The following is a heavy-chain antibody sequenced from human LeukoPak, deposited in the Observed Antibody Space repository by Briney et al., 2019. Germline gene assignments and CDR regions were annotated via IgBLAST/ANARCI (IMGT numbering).Heavy chain of an antibody. D-gene: IGHD2-15*01. Sequence: SETLSLTCTVSGGSISSSSYYWGWIRQPPGKGLEWIGSIYYSGSTCYNPSLKSRVTISVDTSKNQFSLKLSSVTAADTAVYYCARQGRYCSGGSCYWFDPWGQGTLVTVSS. CDR2: IYYSGST. V-gene: IGHV4-39*01. J-gene: IGHJ5*02. CDR3: ARQGRYCSGGSCYWFDP. CDR1: GGSISSSSYY.